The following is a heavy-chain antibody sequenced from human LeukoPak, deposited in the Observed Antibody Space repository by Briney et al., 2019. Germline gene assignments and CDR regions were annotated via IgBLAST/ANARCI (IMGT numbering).Heavy chain of an antibody. CDR3: ARLTGYSSESWFDP. J-gene: IGHJ5*02. V-gene: IGHV4-38-2*02. Sequence: SETLSLTCTVSGYSISSDYYWGWIRQPPGKGREWIGSIYHSGSTYYTPSLKSRVTISVHTSKNQFSLKLSSVTAADTAVYYWARLTGYSSESWFDPWGQGTLVTVSS. CDR2: IYHSGST. CDR1: GYSISSDYY. D-gene: IGHD3-9*01.